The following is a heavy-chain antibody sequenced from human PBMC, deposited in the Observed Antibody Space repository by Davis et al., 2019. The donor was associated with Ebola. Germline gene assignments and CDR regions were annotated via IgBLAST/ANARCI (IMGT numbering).Heavy chain of an antibody. CDR1: GGSIRNGYYY. V-gene: IGHV4-30-4*08. CDR2: IYYIGTT. D-gene: IGHD1-26*01. Sequence: LRLSCTVSGGSIRNGYYYWSWIRQSPGKGLEWIGHIYYIGTTHYNPSFKSRLTMSIGTSKNQFYLKLTSLTAADTAVYYCATNTTTSGWFDPWGQGTLVTVSS. CDR3: ATNTTTSGWFDP. J-gene: IGHJ5*02.